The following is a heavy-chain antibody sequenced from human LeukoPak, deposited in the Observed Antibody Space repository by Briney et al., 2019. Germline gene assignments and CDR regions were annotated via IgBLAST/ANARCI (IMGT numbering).Heavy chain of an antibody. Sequence: SETLSLTCTVSGGSISSSSYYWGWIRQPPGKGLEWIGSIYYSGSTYYNPSLKSRVTISVDTSKNQFSLKLSSVTAADTAVYYCARSKDFDAFDIWGQGTMVTVSS. D-gene: IGHD2-15*01. CDR1: GGSISSSSYY. CDR3: ARSKDFDAFDI. V-gene: IGHV4-39*01. CDR2: IYYSGST. J-gene: IGHJ3*02.